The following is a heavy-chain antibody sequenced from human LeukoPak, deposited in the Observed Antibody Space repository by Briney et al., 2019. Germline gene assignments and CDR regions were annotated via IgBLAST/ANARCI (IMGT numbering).Heavy chain of an antibody. CDR3: AREGIVRTYDQ. CDR1: GGSISSYY. J-gene: IGHJ4*02. CDR2: IYYSGST. D-gene: IGHD2/OR15-2a*01. Sequence: SETLSLTCSVSGGSISSYYWSWIRQPPGKGLEWIGYIYYSGSTNYNPSLKSRVTISVDTSKNQFSLRLSSVTAADTAVYYCAREGIVRTYDQWGQGTLVTVSS. V-gene: IGHV4-59*12.